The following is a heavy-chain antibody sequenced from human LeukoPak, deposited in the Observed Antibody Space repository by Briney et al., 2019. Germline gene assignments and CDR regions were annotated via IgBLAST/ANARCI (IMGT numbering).Heavy chain of an antibody. CDR2: IYYSGNT. CDR1: GGSISSRNY. J-gene: IGHJ4*02. D-gene: IGHD5-24*01. V-gene: IGHV4-39*01. Sequence: SETLSLTCTVSGGSISSRNYWGWVRQPPGMGLEWIGAIYYSGNTYYNPSLKSRVTISIDTSQNQFFLRLSSVTAADTAVYYCARHEEEDGYNAKTLDYWGQGALVTDSS. CDR3: ARHEEEDGYNAKTLDY.